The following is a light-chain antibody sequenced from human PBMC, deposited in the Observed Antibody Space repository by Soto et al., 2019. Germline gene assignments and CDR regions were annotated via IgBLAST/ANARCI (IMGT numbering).Light chain of an antibody. CDR1: SSDIGAYNY. V-gene: IGLV2-14*01. J-gene: IGLJ1*01. CDR2: EVS. CDR3: NSYTSSTTVEV. Sequence: QPVLTQPASVSGSPGQSITISCTGTSSDIGAYNYVSWYQQHPGKAPKLMIYEVSNRPSGVSNRFSGSKSGHTASLTISGLQAEDEADYYCNSYTSSTTVEVFGTGTKVTVL.